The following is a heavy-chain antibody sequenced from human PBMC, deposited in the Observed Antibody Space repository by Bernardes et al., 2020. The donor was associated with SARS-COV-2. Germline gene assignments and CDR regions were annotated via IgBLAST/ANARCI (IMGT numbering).Heavy chain of an antibody. D-gene: IGHD2-21*02. CDR2: IYYSGST. Sequence: ETLSLTCTVSGGSISSSSYYWGWIRQPPGKGLEWIGSIYYSGSTYYNPSLKSRVTISVDTSKNQFSLKLSSVTAADTAVYYCAVTGPYYYYGMDVWGQGTTVTVSS. CDR3: AVTGPYYYYGMDV. V-gene: IGHV4-39*01. J-gene: IGHJ6*02. CDR1: GGSISSSSYY.